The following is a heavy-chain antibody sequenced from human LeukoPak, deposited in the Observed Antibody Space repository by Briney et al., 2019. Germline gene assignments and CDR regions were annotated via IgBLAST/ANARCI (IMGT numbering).Heavy chain of an antibody. D-gene: IGHD4-11*01. CDR2: ISSSSSTI. Sequence: GGSLRLSCAASGFTFSSYSMNWVRQAPGKGLEWVSYISSSSSTIYYADSVKGRFAISRDNAKNSLYLQMNSLRAEDTAVYYCARHLRTTVTTRYYYYYYMDVWGKGTTVTVSS. J-gene: IGHJ6*03. V-gene: IGHV3-48*01. CDR1: GFTFSSYS. CDR3: ARHLRTTVTTRYYYYYYMDV.